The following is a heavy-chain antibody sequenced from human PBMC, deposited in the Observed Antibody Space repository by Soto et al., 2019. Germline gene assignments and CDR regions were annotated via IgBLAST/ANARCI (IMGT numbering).Heavy chain of an antibody. J-gene: IGHJ6*02. Sequence: APLKVSCKASGYTYTSYYMHWVSQAPGQGLEWMGIINPSGGSTSYAQKFQGRVTMTRDTSTSTVYMELSSLRSEDTAVYYCARYTALWCGELFFSSGMDVWGQGTTVTVSS. CDR2: INPSGGST. CDR1: GYTYTSYY. D-gene: IGHD3-10*01. CDR3: ARYTALWCGELFFSSGMDV. V-gene: IGHV1-46*01.